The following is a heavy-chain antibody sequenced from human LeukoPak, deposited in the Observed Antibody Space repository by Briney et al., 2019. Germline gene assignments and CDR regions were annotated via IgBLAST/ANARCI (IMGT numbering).Heavy chain of an antibody. V-gene: IGHV7-4-1*02. CDR3: ARDGSYSSSWFEWFDP. Sequence: ASVKVSCKASGYTFTSYAMNWVRQAPGQGLGWMGWINTNTGNPTYAQGFTGRFVFSLDTSVSTAYLQISSLKAEDTAVYYCARDGSYSSSWFEWFDPWGQGTLVTVSS. CDR1: GYTFTSYA. CDR2: INTNTGNP. D-gene: IGHD6-13*01. J-gene: IGHJ5*02.